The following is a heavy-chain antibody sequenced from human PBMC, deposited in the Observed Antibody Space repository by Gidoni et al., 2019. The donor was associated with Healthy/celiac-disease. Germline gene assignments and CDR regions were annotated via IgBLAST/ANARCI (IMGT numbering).Heavy chain of an antibody. CDR1: GFTFSSYG. D-gene: IGHD1-26*01. J-gene: IGHJ4*02. CDR3: ASGIDSGSYSFDY. V-gene: IGHV3-33*01. Sequence: QVQLVESGGGVVQPGRSLRLSCAASGFTFSSYGMHWVRQAPGKGLEWVAVIWYDGSNKYYADSVKGRFTISRDNSKNTLYLQMNSLRAEDTAVYYCASGIDSGSYSFDYWGQGTLVTVSS. CDR2: IWYDGSNK.